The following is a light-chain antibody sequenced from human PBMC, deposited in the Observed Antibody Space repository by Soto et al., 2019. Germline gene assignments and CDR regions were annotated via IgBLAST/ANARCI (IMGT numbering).Light chain of an antibody. V-gene: IGKV1-33*01. CDR2: DTS. CDR3: QQYINLPLT. CDR1: QDTGRY. Sequence: DIQMTQSPSSLSAAVGDRVTITCQASQDTGRYLNWYQQRPGKGPKLLIYDTSNLQTGVPSRFSGSGSGTHFTFTISSLQPEDIATYYCQQYINLPLTFGGGTKVEI. J-gene: IGKJ4*01.